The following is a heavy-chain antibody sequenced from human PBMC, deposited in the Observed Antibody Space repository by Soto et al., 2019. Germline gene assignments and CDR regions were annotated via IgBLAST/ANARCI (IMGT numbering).Heavy chain of an antibody. CDR3: ARAGGVCGGDCYYDAFDI. J-gene: IGHJ3*02. CDR1: GYTFTSYY. V-gene: IGHV1-46*01. CDR2: INPSGGST. Sequence: ASVKVSCKASGYTFTSYYMHWVRQAPGQGLEWMGIINPSGGSTSYAQKFQGRVTMTRDTSTSTVYMELSSLRSEDTAVYYCARAGGVCGGDCYYDAFDIWGQGTMVIVSS. D-gene: IGHD2-21*02.